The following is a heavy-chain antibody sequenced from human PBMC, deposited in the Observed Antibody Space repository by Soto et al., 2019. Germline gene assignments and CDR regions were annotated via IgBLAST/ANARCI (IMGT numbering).Heavy chain of an antibody. V-gene: IGHV1-69*12. Sequence: QVQLVQSGAEVKKPGSSVKVSCKASGGTFSSYAISWVRQAPGQGLEWMGGIIPIFGTANYAQKFQGRVTITADDSTSKAYMELSSLRSEDTAVYYCARRGQWLVTQIYFYYGMDVWGQGTTVTVSS. CDR2: IIPIFGTA. D-gene: IGHD6-19*01. CDR3: ARRGQWLVTQIYFYYGMDV. J-gene: IGHJ6*02. CDR1: GGTFSSYA.